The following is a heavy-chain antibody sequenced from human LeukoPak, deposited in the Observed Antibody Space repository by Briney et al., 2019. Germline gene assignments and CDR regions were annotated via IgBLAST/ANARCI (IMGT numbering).Heavy chain of an antibody. V-gene: IGHV4-59*01. Sequence: SETLSLTCTVSGGSFSRYYWSWIRQPPGKGLVWIGYIYYSGSTNYNPSLKSRVTMSIDTSKNQFSLKVTSVTAADTAVYYCARVDYDSSGYFDYWGQGTPVTVSS. J-gene: IGHJ4*02. CDR3: ARVDYDSSGYFDY. CDR1: GGSFSRYY. CDR2: IYYSGST. D-gene: IGHD3-22*01.